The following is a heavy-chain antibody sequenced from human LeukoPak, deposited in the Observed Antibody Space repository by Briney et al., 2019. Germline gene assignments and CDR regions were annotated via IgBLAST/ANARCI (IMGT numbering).Heavy chain of an antibody. CDR2: ISGDGGTT. Sequence: GGSLRLSCAASGFNFDEYAMYWVRQAPGKGLEWVSLISGDGGTTSYADSVKGRFTISRDNSENSLNLQMKNLRSEDTALYYCAKARRSGTHYSDFDFWGQGTLVTVSS. J-gene: IGHJ4*02. D-gene: IGHD1-26*01. CDR3: AKARRSGTHYSDFDF. V-gene: IGHV3-43*02. CDR1: GFNFDEYA.